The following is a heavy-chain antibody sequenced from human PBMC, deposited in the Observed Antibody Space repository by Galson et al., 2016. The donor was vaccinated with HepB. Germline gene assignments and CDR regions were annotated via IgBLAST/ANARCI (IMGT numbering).Heavy chain of an antibody. CDR2: ISPNRGSV. CDR1: GFILSSSG. CDR3: AKGRSTGGHYHPPDY. J-gene: IGHJ4*02. D-gene: IGHD1-26*01. Sequence: SLRLSCQASGFILSSSGMQWVRQAPRRGLEWVAVISPNRGSVGYGDSLKGRFTITRDNSKNTLYLQMDSLRAEDTALYFCAKGRSTGGHYHPPDYWGQGAPVTV. V-gene: IGHV3-30*18.